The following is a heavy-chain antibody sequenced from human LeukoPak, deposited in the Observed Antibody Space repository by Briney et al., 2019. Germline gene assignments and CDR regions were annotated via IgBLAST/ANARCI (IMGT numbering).Heavy chain of an antibody. Sequence: ASVKVSCKASGYTFTSYGMSWVRQAPGQGLEWMGWISAYNGNTNYAQKLQGRVTMTTDTSTSTVYMELSSLRCEDTAVYYCARDRVYDSSGSPRPFDYWGQGTLVTVSS. CDR3: ARDRVYDSSGSPRPFDY. D-gene: IGHD3-22*01. CDR2: ISAYNGNT. V-gene: IGHV1-18*01. CDR1: GYTFTSYG. J-gene: IGHJ4*02.